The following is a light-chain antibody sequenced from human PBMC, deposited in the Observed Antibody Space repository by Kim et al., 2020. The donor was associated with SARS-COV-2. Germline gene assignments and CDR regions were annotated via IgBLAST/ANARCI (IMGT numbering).Light chain of an antibody. V-gene: IGKV3-11*01. J-gene: IGKJ3*01. CDR3: QQRSSWPPFT. Sequence: EIVLTQSPATLSLSPGERATLSCRASQSVSSYLAWYQQKPGQAPRLLIYDAANSATGIPARFSGSGSGTDFTITISSLEPEDFAVYYCQQRSSWPPFTFGPGTKVDIK. CDR2: DAA. CDR1: QSVSSY.